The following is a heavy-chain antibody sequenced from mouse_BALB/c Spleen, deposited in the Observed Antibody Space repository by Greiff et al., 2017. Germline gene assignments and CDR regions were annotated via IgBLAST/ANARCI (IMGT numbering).Heavy chain of an antibody. V-gene: IGHV14-3*02. J-gene: IGHJ3*01. CDR2: IDPANGNT. Sequence: VQLKQSGAELVKPGASVKLSCTASGFNIKDTYMHWVKQRPEQGLEWIGRIDPANGNTKYDPKFKGKATLTVDKSSSTAHMELLSLTSEDSAVYYCGRSRLAYWGQGTLVTVSA. CDR3: GRSRLAY. CDR1: GFNIKDTY.